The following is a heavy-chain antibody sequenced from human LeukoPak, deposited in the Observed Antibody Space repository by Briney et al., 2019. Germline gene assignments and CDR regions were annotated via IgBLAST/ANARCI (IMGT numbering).Heavy chain of an antibody. CDR3: ARGGGLDV. CDR1: GFTFSSYW. J-gene: IGHJ6*02. CDR2: INHNGNVN. D-gene: IGHD3-16*01. V-gene: IGHV3-7*03. Sequence: GGSLRLSCAASGFTFSSYWMNWARQAPGKGLEWVASINHNGNVNYYVDSVKGRFTISRDNAKNSLYLHMSNMRAEDTAVYFCARGGGLDVWGQGATVTVSS.